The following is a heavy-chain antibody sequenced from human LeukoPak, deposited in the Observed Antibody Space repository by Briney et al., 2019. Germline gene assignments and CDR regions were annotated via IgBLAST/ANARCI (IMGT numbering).Heavy chain of an antibody. Sequence: AGGSLRLSCAASGFTVSSNYMSWVRQAPGKGLEWVSVIYSGGSTYYADSVEGRFTISRDNSKNTLYLQMNSLRAEDTAVYYCARDIVATNFDYWGQGTLVTVSS. CDR2: IYSGGST. J-gene: IGHJ4*02. D-gene: IGHD5-12*01. CDR3: ARDIVATNFDY. CDR1: GFTVSSNY. V-gene: IGHV3-66*01.